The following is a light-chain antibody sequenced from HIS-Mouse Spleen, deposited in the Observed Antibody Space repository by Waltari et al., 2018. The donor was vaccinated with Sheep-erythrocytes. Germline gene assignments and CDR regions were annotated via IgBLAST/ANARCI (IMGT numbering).Light chain of an antibody. V-gene: IGLV2-23*01. CDR1: SSAVGRYNL. Sequence: QSALTQPASVSGSPGQSITISCTGTSSAVGRYNLVSWYPQHPGKAPKPMIYEGSKLPSGVSNRFSGSKSGNTASLTISGLQAEDEADYYCCSYAGSSTFHVFGTGTKVTVL. CDR2: EGS. CDR3: CSYAGSSTFHV. J-gene: IGLJ1*01.